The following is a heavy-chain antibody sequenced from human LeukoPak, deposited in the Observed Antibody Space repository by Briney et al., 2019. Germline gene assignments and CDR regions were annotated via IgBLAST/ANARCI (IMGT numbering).Heavy chain of an antibody. CDR3: TTTQRGYSGYDGVHRNSNFDY. CDR1: GFTFSSYW. V-gene: IGHV3-15*01. D-gene: IGHD5-12*01. CDR2: IKSKTDGGTT. Sequence: SGGSLRLSCAASGFTFSSYWMNWVRQAPGKGLEWVGRIKSKTDGGTTDYAAPVKGRFTISRDDSKNTLYLQMNSLKTEDTAVYYCTTTQRGYSGYDGVHRNSNFDYWGQGTLVTVSS. J-gene: IGHJ4*02.